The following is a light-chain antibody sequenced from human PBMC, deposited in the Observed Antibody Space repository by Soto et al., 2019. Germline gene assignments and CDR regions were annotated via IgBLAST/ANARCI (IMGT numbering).Light chain of an antibody. CDR2: GAS. CDR1: QSVSSSY. V-gene: IGKV3-20*01. J-gene: IGKJ1*01. CDR3: QQYGTSRT. Sequence: EIVLTQSPGTLSVPPGEGATLSCKASQSVSSSYLAWYQQRPGLAPRLLIYGASTRTAGIPDRFTGSGSGTDFTLTISRLEPEDFAVYYCQQYGTSRTFGQGTKVDI.